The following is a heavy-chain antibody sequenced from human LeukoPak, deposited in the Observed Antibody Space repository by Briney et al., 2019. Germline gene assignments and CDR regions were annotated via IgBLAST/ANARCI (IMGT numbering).Heavy chain of an antibody. Sequence: SETLSLTCAVYGESFSGYYWSWIRQPPGKGLEWIGEINHSGSTNYNPSLKSRVTISVDTSKNQFSLKLSSVTAADTAVYYCARAAGYCSGGSCYFGYWGQGTLVTVSS. V-gene: IGHV4-34*01. J-gene: IGHJ4*02. CDR1: GESFSGYY. CDR2: INHSGST. D-gene: IGHD2-15*01. CDR3: ARAAGYCSGGSCYFGY.